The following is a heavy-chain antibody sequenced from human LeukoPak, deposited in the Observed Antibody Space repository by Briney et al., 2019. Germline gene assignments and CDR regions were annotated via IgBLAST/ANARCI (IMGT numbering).Heavy chain of an antibody. CDR2: IYPADSDT. D-gene: IGHD2/OR15-2a*01. V-gene: IGHV5-51*01. CDR3: ARGINDEYFQS. Sequence: GESLKISCKDSPYYFINFWIGWVRQMPGKGLEWMGIIYPADSDTRYNPSFQSHVTISADRSASTAYLQWHSLKASDTAIYYCARGINDEYFQSWGQGTLVTVSS. J-gene: IGHJ1*01. CDR1: PYYFINFW.